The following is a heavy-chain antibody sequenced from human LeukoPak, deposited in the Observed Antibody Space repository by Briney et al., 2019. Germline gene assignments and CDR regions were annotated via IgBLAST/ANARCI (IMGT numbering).Heavy chain of an antibody. J-gene: IGHJ4*02. Sequence: PSETLSLTCAVYGVSFSGYYWSWIRQPPGKGLEWIGEINHSGSTNYNPSLKSRVTISVGTSKNQFSLKLSSVTAADTAVYYCARGRSGYDYWGQGTLVTVSS. V-gene: IGHV4-34*01. CDR1: GVSFSGYY. CDR3: ARGRSGYDY. D-gene: IGHD5-18*01. CDR2: INHSGST.